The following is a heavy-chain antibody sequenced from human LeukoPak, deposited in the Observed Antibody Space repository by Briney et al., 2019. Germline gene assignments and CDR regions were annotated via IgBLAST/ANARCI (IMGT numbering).Heavy chain of an antibody. CDR2: IYYTGST. CDR1: DGSISSSSYY. V-gene: IGHV4-39*01. D-gene: IGHD3-10*01. J-gene: IGHJ4*02. Sequence: SETLSLTCTVSDGSISSSSYYWAWIRQPPGKGLEIIGTIYYTGSTYYNTSLKSRVTIFVDTPKNQFSLNLSSVAAADTAVYYCASLWFGEYFDYWGQGALVTVSS. CDR3: ASLWFGEYFDY.